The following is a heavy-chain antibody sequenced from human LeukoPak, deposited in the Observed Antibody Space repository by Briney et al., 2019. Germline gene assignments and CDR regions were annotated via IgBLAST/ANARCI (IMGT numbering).Heavy chain of an antibody. CDR3: ARVGGTTVTKTWFDP. V-gene: IGHV1-2*02. CDR2: INPNSGGT. D-gene: IGHD4-17*01. Sequence: GASVKVSCTASGYSFSDYYIHWLRQAPGEGLEWMGWINPNSGGTNYAQKFQGRVTMTRDTSISTAYMELSRLRSDDTAVYYCARVGGTTVTKTWFDPWGQGTLVTVSS. J-gene: IGHJ5*02. CDR1: GYSFSDYY.